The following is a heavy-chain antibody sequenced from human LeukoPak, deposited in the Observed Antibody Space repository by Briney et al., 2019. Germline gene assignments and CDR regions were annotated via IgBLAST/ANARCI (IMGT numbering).Heavy chain of an antibody. CDR2: IYYSGNT. D-gene: IGHD2-2*01. Sequence: SETLSLTCTVSGGSISSYFWSWIRQPPGKGLEWIGYIYYSGNTNYNPSLKSRVTISVDTSKNQFSLKLSSVTAADTAVYYCARDRDCSSTSCQEWYYYYYYMDVWGKGTTVTVSS. V-gene: IGHV4-59*12. CDR1: GGSISSYF. J-gene: IGHJ6*03. CDR3: ARDRDCSSTSCQEWYYYYYYMDV.